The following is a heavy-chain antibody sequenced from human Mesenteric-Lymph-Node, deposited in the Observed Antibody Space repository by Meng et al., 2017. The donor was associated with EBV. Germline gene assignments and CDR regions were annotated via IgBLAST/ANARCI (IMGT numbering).Heavy chain of an antibody. CDR3: ASHRYCSSTSCSWFDP. CDR1: GGSISSSNW. Sequence: QVQLQELGPRLVKPSGTLSLPCAVSGGSISSSNWWSWVRQPPGKGLEWIGEIYHSGSTNYNPSLKSRVTISVDKSKNQFSLKLSSVTAADTAVYYCASHRYCSSTSCSWFDPWGQGTLVTVSS. J-gene: IGHJ5*02. V-gene: IGHV4-4*02. D-gene: IGHD2-2*01. CDR2: IYHSGST.